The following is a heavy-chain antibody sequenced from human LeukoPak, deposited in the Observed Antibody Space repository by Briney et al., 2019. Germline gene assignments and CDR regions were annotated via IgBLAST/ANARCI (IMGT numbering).Heavy chain of an antibody. Sequence: SETLSLTCAVYGGSFSGYYWSWIRQPPGKGLEWIGYIYYSGSTNYNPSLKSRVTISVDTSKNQFSLKLSSVTAADTAVYYCARHTCSSTSCPFDYWGQGTLVSVSS. V-gene: IGHV4-59*08. D-gene: IGHD2-2*01. CDR2: IYYSGST. J-gene: IGHJ4*02. CDR3: ARHTCSSTSCPFDY. CDR1: GGSFSGYY.